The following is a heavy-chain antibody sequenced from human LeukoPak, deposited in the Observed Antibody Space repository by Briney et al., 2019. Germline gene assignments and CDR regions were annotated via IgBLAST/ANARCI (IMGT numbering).Heavy chain of an antibody. J-gene: IGHJ4*02. Sequence: SETLSLTCTVSGGCISSGSYYWGWIRQPPGKGLDWIVYYTGSTYYNPSLKSRVTISVDTSKNQFSLRQSSVTAADTAVYYCAAGKYPTTAGTGMDYWRQGTLVTVSS. CDR3: AAGKYPTTAGTGMDY. CDR1: GGCISSGSYY. V-gene: IGHV4-39*01. CDR2: YYTGST. D-gene: IGHD6-13*01.